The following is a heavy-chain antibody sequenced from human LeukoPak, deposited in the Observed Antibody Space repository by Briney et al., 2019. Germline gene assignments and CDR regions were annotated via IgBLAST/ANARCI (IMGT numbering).Heavy chain of an antibody. CDR1: GFTFSSYW. CDR2: IRQDGSEK. J-gene: IGHJ4*02. V-gene: IGHV3-7*03. Sequence: GGSLRLSCAASGFTFSSYWMSWVRQAPGKGLEWVANIRQDGSEKYYVDSAKGRFTISRDSAKNSLYLQMNSLRAEDTAVYYCARVVYGYFDYWGQGTLVTVSS. CDR3: ARVVYGYFDY. D-gene: IGHD1-14*01.